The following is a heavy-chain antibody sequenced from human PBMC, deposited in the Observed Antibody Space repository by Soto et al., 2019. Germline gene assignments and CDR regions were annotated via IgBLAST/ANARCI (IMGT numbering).Heavy chain of an antibody. V-gene: IGHV4-30-4*01. Sequence: PAETLSLTCTVSGGSISSGDYFWSWIRQPPGKGLEWIGYIYYSGSTYYNPSLKSRVTISVDTSKNQFSLKLSSVTAADTAVYYCARDSGDGYNSDYWGQGTLVTVSS. CDR2: IYYSGST. D-gene: IGHD1-1*01. CDR3: ARDSGDGYNSDY. J-gene: IGHJ4*02. CDR1: GGSISSGDYF.